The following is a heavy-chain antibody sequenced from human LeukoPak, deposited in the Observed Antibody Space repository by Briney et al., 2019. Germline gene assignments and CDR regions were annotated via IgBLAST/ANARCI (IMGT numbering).Heavy chain of an antibody. CDR3: ARVGDGGVLGAFDI. D-gene: IGHD3-16*01. J-gene: IGHJ3*02. CDR1: GYTFTSYG. V-gene: IGHV1-18*01. CDR2: ISAYNGNT. Sequence: GASVTVSCKASGYTFTSYGISWVRQAPGQGPEWMGWISAYNGNTNYAQKLQGRVTMTTDTSTSTAYMELRSLRSDDTAVYYCARVGDGGVLGAFDIWGQGTMVTVSS.